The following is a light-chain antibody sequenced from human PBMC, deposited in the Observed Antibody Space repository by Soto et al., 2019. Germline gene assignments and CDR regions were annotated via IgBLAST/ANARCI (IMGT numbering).Light chain of an antibody. J-gene: IGKJ3*01. V-gene: IGKV3-20*01. CDR2: GAS. CDR1: QSVTNSY. Sequence: EIVLTQSPGTLSLSPGERATLSCRASQSVTNSYLAWYQQKPGQAPRLLIYGASTRATGIPDRFSGSGSGTDFTLTISRLDPEDVAVYYCQQYCLSPGLVTFGPGTKVDIK. CDR3: QQYCLSPGLVT.